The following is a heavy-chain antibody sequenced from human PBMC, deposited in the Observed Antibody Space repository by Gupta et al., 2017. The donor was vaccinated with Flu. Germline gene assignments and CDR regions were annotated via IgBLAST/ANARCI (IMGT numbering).Heavy chain of an antibody. J-gene: IGHJ4*02. CDR3: AKDISPYGGKDYFDY. CDR2: ISWDGGST. CDR1: GFTFDDYA. V-gene: IGHV3-43D*04. D-gene: IGHD4-23*01. Sequence: EVQLVESGGVVVQPGGSLRLSCAASGFTFDDYAMHWVRQAPGKGLEWVSLISWDGGSTYYADSVKGRFTISRDNSKNSLYLQMNSLRAKDTALYYCAKDISPYGGKDYFDYWGQGTLVTGSS.